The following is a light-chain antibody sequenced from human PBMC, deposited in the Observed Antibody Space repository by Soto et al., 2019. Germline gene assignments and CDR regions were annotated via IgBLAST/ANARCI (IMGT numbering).Light chain of an antibody. CDR1: ESVSSTY. Sequence: DIVLTQSPGTLSLSPGERAILSCRASESVSSTYLAWYQQKPGQAPSLLIYGASSRPTDIPDRFSGSGSGTDFTLTISRLEPEDFAVYYCQQYGGSPQTFGQGTKLEIK. CDR3: QQYGGSPQT. CDR2: GAS. V-gene: IGKV3-20*01. J-gene: IGKJ2*01.